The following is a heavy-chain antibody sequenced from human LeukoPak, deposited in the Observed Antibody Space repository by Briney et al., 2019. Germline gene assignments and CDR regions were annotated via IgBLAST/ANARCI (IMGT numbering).Heavy chain of an antibody. D-gene: IGHD2-15*01. J-gene: IGHJ2*01. CDR2: VYLGDSLA. V-gene: IGHV5-51*01. Sequence: GESLKISCKGSGTSFTTSWIGWVRQMPGKGLEYMEIVYLGDSLATYSPSFQGQVTISADRSISTAYLQWSSLKASDTATYYCARLGTFCSGSACRPYWYFDLWGQGTLVIVSS. CDR3: ARLGTFCSGSACRPYWYFDL. CDR1: GTSFTTSW.